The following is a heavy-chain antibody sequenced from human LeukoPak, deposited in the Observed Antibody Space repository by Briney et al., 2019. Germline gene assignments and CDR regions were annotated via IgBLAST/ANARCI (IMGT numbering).Heavy chain of an antibody. J-gene: IGHJ4*02. CDR1: GFTFSSYW. CDR2: IKQDGSEK. V-gene: IGHV3-7*01. D-gene: IGHD2-21*02. Sequence: PGGPLRLSCAASGFTFSSYWMSWVRQAPGKGLEWVANIKQDGSEKYYVDSVKGRFTISRDNAKNSLYLQMNSLRAEDTAMYYCARGGPGGDCCDYWGQGTLVTVSS. CDR3: ARGGPGGDCCDY.